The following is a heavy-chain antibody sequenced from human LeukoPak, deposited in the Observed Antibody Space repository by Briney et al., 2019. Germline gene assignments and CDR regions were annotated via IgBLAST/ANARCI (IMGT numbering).Heavy chain of an antibody. J-gene: IGHJ5*02. Sequence: SETLSLTCTVSGGSITSSGFYWGWIRQPPGKGLEWIGNIYYGGSAYYNPSLKSRVTISVDTSKNQFSLKLSSVTAANTAVYYCARQPNIVVVDNWFDPWGQGTLVAVSS. CDR2: IYYGGSA. CDR1: GGSITSSGFY. CDR3: ARQPNIVVVDNWFDP. D-gene: IGHD2-15*01. V-gene: IGHV4-39*07.